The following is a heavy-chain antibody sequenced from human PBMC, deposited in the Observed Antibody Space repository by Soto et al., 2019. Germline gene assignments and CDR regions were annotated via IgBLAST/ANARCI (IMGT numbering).Heavy chain of an antibody. CDR1: GYSFTSYW. CDR2: FYPGYSDT. V-gene: IGHV5-51*01. J-gene: IGHJ5*02. Sequence: GESLKISCKGSGYSFTSYWIGWVRQMPGKGLEWVGIFYPGYSDTRYSPSFQGQVTISADKSISTAYLPWSSLKASDTAMYYCARLRGRYYDFWSGYPGLFDPWGQGTLVTVSS. CDR3: ARLRGRYYDFWSGYPGLFDP. D-gene: IGHD3-3*01.